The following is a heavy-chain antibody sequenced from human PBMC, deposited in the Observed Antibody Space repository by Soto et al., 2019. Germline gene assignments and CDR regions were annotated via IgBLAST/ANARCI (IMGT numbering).Heavy chain of an antibody. Sequence: QVQLVESGGDWVKPGGSLRLSCAASGFTFSDYYMSWIRQAPGKGLEWLSYISPSGSTIKYADSVKGRFTISRDNAKESLNLQMNRLRAEDTAVYYCTREASRTFDYWGQGTLVTVSS. CDR3: TREASRTFDY. CDR2: ISPSGSTI. V-gene: IGHV3-11*01. J-gene: IGHJ4*02. CDR1: GFTFSDYY.